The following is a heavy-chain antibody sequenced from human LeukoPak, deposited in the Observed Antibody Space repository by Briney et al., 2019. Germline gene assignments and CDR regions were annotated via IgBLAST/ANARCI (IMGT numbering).Heavy chain of an antibody. CDR2: ISGSGGST. Sequence: GGSLRLSCAASGFTFSSYAMSWVRQAPGKGLEWVSAISGSGGSTYYADSVKGRFTISRDNSKNTLYLQMNSLRAEDTAVYYCAKVPQYYYGSGSLFDYWGQGTLVTVSS. CDR3: AKVPQYYYGSGSLFDY. J-gene: IGHJ4*02. D-gene: IGHD3-10*01. V-gene: IGHV3-23*01. CDR1: GFTFSSYA.